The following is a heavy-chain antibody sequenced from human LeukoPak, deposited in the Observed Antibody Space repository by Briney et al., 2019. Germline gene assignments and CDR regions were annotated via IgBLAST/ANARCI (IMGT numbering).Heavy chain of an antibody. CDR2: ISSDGSYK. J-gene: IGHJ4*02. Sequence: HPGRSLRLSCAASGFTFSTNGIHWVRQAPGKGLEWVAVISSDGSYKYYADSVKGRFTISRDNSKNTLYLQMNSLRAEDTPVYYCAKEAYRYRYFDYWGQGTLVTVS. V-gene: IGHV3-30*18. CDR1: GFTFSTNG. D-gene: IGHD5-18*01. CDR3: AKEAYRYRYFDY.